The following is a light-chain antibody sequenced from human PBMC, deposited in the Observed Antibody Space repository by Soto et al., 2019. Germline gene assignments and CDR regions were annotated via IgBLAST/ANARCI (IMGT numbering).Light chain of an antibody. V-gene: IGKV1-33*01. J-gene: IGKJ4*01. CDR1: QDIRYY. CDR3: QQLDTFLLT. CDR2: DAS. Sequence: DIQITQTPSSLSASLGDRVTITCQASQDIRYYLNMYQQKKGQAPKLLIYDASQLETGVPSRFSGSGSGTDFTFTISSVQPEDFATYYCQQLDTFLLTFGGGTKVDI.